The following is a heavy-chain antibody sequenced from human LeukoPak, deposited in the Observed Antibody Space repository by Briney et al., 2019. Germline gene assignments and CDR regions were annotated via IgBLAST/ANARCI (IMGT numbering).Heavy chain of an antibody. CDR1: GLTLSSSG. J-gene: IGHJ5*02. D-gene: IGHD3-10*01. V-gene: IGHV3-21*01. CDR2: ISATSAYI. Sequence: GGSLRLSCAASGLTLSSSGMNWVRQAPGKGLEWVSSISATSAYIFYAASVKGRFTISRDNAKNSLFLQMNSLRADDTAVYYCTRSGPMKTTMVRRDNWFDPWGQGTLVTVSS. CDR3: TRSGPMKTTMVRRDNWFDP.